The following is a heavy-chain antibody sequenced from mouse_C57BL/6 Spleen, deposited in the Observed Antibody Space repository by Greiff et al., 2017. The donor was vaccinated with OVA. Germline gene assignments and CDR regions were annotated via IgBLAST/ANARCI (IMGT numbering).Heavy chain of an antibody. V-gene: IGHV6-3*01. CDR2: ISLKSDNYAT. D-gene: IGHD1-1*01. J-gene: IGHJ2*01. Sequence: EVKVVESGGGLVQPGGSMKLSCAASGFTFSNYWMNWVRQSPEKGLEWVAQISLKSDNYATAYAESVKGRLSISRDDSKSSVYLQMHNLRAEETGIYYCTALDCYGSSYVFDYWGQGTTLTVSS. CDR3: TALDCYGSSYVFDY. CDR1: GFTFSNYW.